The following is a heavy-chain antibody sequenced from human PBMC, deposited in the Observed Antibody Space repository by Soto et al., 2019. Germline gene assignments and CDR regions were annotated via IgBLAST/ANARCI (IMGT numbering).Heavy chain of an antibody. Sequence: GGSLRLSCAASGFTFSSYSMNLVRQAPGKGLEWVSDISSSSSTIYYADSVKGRFTISRDNAKNSLYLQMNSLRDEDTAVYYCARGPYCSSTSCYLGGFHHYGMDVWGQGTPVTVS. V-gene: IGHV3-48*02. CDR2: ISSSSSTI. D-gene: IGHD2-2*01. CDR3: ARGPYCSSTSCYLGGFHHYGMDV. J-gene: IGHJ6*01. CDR1: GFTFSSYS.